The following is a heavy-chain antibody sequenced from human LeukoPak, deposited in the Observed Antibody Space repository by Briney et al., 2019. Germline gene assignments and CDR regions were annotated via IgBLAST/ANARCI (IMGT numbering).Heavy chain of an antibody. D-gene: IGHD3-10*01. CDR2: IYHSGST. Sequence: SGTLSLTCAVSGGSISSSNWWSWVRQPPGKGLEWIGEIYHSGSTNYNPSLKSRVTISVDKSKNQFSLKLSSVTAADTAVYYCAAYLSYGSGSYYIDYWGQGTLVTVFS. V-gene: IGHV4-4*02. CDR3: AAYLSYGSGSYYIDY. CDR1: GGSISSSNW. J-gene: IGHJ4*02.